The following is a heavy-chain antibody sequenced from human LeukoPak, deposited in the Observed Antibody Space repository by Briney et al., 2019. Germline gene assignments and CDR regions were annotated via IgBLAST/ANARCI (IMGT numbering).Heavy chain of an antibody. Sequence: PGGSLRLSCAASGFTFSSYSMNWVRQAPGKGLEWVSSISSSSSYIYYADSVKGRFTISRDNAKNSLYLQMNSLRAEDTAVYYCARDQIRYSHTFIDYWGQGTLVTVSS. D-gene: IGHD6-13*01. J-gene: IGHJ4*02. CDR1: GFTFSSYS. V-gene: IGHV3-21*01. CDR3: ARDQIRYSHTFIDY. CDR2: ISSSSSYI.